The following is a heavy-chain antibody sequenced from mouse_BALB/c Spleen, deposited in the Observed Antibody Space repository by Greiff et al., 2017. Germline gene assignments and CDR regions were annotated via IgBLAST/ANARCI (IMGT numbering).Heavy chain of an antibody. CDR1: GYSITSGYY. Sequence: VQLQQSGPGLVKPSQSLSLTCSVTGYSITSGYYWNWIRQFPGNKLEWMGYISYDGSNNYNPSLKNRISITRDTSKNQFFLKLNSVTTEDTATYYCARGGITTAWFAYWGQGTLVTVSA. D-gene: IGHD2-4*01. CDR2: ISYDGSN. V-gene: IGHV3-6*02. J-gene: IGHJ3*01. CDR3: ARGGITTAWFAY.